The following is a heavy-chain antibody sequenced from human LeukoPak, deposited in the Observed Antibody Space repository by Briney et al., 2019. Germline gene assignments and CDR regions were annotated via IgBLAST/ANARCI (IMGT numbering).Heavy chain of an antibody. Sequence: SETLSLTCTVSGDSISSYYWTWIRQPPGKGLEYIGWIHYSGNTDYNPSLKSRVTISLDRSKRQLSLNLRSVTAADTAVYYCARWGYFDSSGYCVAEYRGQGTLVTVSS. CDR3: ARWGYFDSSGYCVAEY. CDR2: IHYSGNT. CDR1: GDSISSYY. D-gene: IGHD3-22*01. V-gene: IGHV4-59*01. J-gene: IGHJ4*02.